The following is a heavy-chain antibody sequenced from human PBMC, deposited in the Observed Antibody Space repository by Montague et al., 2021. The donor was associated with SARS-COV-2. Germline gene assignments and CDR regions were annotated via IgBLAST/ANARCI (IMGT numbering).Heavy chain of an antibody. Sequence: TLSLTCTVSGASISSGDYYWSWIRQPAGRGLEWIGRIYTSGGTKYNPSLNSRVTISVDTSKNQVSLNLRSVTAADTAVYICVRADRRDPDTPHLYYYKGMDFWGQGTTVTVSS. J-gene: IGHJ6*02. CDR3: VRADRRDPDTPHLYYYKGMDF. CDR2: IYTSGGT. D-gene: IGHD2-15*01. V-gene: IGHV4-61*02. CDR1: GASISSGDYY.